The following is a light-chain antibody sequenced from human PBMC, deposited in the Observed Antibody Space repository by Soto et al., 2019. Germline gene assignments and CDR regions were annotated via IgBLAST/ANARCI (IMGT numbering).Light chain of an antibody. V-gene: IGKV1-39*01. Sequence: RTTQSPASLSASQGDRVTITCRASQGISSYLAWYQQKPGKAPKLLIYAASSLQSGVPSRFSGSGSGTDFTLTISSLQPEDFATYYCQQSYSTPGTLGQGTKVDI. CDR2: AAS. J-gene: IGKJ1*01. CDR1: QGISSY. CDR3: QQSYSTPGT.